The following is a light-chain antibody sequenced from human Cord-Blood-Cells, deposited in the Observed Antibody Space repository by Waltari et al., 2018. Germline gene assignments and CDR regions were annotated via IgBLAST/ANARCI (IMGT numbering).Light chain of an antibody. CDR2: DVS. J-gene: IGLJ1*01. CDR1: SSDFGGYNY. CDR3: CSYAGSYYV. Sequence: QSALTQPRSVSGCPGQSVTISCTGTSSDFGGYNYVSWYQQHPGKAPKRMIYDVSKRPSGVPDRFSGSKSGNTASLTISGLQAEDEADYYCCSYAGSYYVFGTGTKVTVL. V-gene: IGLV2-11*01.